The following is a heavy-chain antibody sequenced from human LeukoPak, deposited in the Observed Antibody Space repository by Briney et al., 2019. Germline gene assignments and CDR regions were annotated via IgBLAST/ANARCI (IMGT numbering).Heavy chain of an antibody. CDR3: AKDPGYLDY. CDR2: ISYDGRNK. Sequence: PGRSLRLSCATSGFTFSSYGMHWVRQAPGKGLEGVAVISYDGRNKYYADSVKGRFAISRDNSKNTVHLQMNSLRAEDTAVYYCAKDPGYLDYWGQGTLVTVSS. D-gene: IGHD2-15*01. J-gene: IGHJ4*02. CDR1: GFTFSSYG. V-gene: IGHV3-30*18.